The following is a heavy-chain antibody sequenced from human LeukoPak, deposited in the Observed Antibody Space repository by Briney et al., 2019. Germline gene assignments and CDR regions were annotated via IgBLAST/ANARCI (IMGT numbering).Heavy chain of an antibody. J-gene: IGHJ5*02. CDR1: GGSISSGGYY. CDR2: IYHSGST. D-gene: IGHD3-10*01. Sequence: SQTLSLTCTVSGGSISSGGYYWSWIRQPPGKGLEWIGYIYHSGSTYYNPSLKSRVTISVDTSKNQFSLKLSSVTAADTAVYYCARDPDPITMVRAPHNWFDPWGQGTLVTVSS. V-gene: IGHV4-30-2*01. CDR3: ARDPDPITMVRAPHNWFDP.